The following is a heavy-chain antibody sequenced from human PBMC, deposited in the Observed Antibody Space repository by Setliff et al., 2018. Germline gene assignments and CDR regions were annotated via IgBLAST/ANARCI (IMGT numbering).Heavy chain of an antibody. CDR1: GGSISSSSYY. J-gene: IGHJ4*02. CDR2: IYYSGGT. V-gene: IGHV4-39*07. CDR3: ARRATYYNFWSGYYDY. Sequence: PSETLSLTCTVSGGSISSSSYYWGWIRQPPGKGLEWIGSIYYSGGTYYNPSLKSRVTISVDTSKNQFSLKLSSVTAADTAVYYCARRATYYNFWSGYYDYWGQGTLVTVSS. D-gene: IGHD3-3*01.